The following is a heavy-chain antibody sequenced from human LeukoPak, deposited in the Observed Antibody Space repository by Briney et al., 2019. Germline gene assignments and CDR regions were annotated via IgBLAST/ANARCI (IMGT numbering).Heavy chain of an antibody. D-gene: IGHD6-19*01. Sequence: CVSLRLSCAASGFTFRSYWMSWVRQAPGKGLEWVANIKQEGSEKYYVDSVKGPFTISRANAKNALYLRMNSLRAEDTAVYDCARERLGYGMDVWGQGTTVTVS. J-gene: IGHJ6*02. V-gene: IGHV3-7*01. CDR1: GFTFRSYW. CDR3: ARERLGYGMDV. CDR2: IKQEGSEK.